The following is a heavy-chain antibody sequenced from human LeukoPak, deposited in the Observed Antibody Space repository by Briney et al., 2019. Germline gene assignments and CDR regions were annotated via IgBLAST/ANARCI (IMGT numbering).Heavy chain of an antibody. J-gene: IGHJ3*02. CDR2: IYASGST. V-gene: IGHV4-61*02. CDR3: ARDRMTGYSSEAAFDI. CDR1: GGSISSGGYY. Sequence: SQTLSLTCTVSGGSISSGGYYWSWIRQPAGEGLEWIGRIYASGSTNYTPSLKSRVTISLDTSKNQFSLKLSSVTAADTAVYYCARDRMTGYSSEAAFDIWGQGTMVTVSS. D-gene: IGHD3-9*01.